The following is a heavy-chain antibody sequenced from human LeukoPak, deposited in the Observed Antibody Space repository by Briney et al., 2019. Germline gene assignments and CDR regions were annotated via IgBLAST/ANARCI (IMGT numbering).Heavy chain of an antibody. Sequence: GGSLRLSCAASGFTVSSNYMGWVRQAPGKGLEWVSVIYSGGSTYYADSVKGRFTISRDNSKNTLYLQMNSLRAEDTAVYYCAREGSRYYGSGTTITALTHWGQGTLVTVSS. D-gene: IGHD3-10*01. CDR1: GFTVSSNY. V-gene: IGHV3-66*01. CDR3: AREGSRYYGSGTTITALTH. J-gene: IGHJ4*02. CDR2: IYSGGST.